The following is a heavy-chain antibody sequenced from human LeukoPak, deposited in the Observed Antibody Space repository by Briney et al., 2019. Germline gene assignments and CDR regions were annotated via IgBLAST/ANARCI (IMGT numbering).Heavy chain of an antibody. CDR2: INHSGST. Sequence: PSETLSLTCAVYDGSFSNYYWSWIRQPPGKGLEWIGEINHSGSTNYNPSLKSRVTISVDRSKNQFSLKLSSVTAADTAVYYCARDLTHYYMDVWGKGTTVTVSS. J-gene: IGHJ6*03. V-gene: IGHV4-34*01. CDR3: ARDLTHYYMDV. CDR1: DGSFSNYY.